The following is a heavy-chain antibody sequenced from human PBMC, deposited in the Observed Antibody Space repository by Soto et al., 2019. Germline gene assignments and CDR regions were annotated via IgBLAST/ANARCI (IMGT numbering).Heavy chain of an antibody. J-gene: IGHJ4*02. CDR3: AKARCSSATCYVPDY. CDR1: GFIFSSYT. D-gene: IGHD2-2*01. CDR2: ISGSGGSP. Sequence: EVQLLQSGGGLVQPGESLRLSCAASGFIFSSYTMSWVRQAPGKGLEWVSVISGSGGSPYHADSVQGRFTISRDNPKHTLYLQMNSLRAEDTAIYYCAKARCSSATCYVPDYWGQGTLVTVSS. V-gene: IGHV3-23*01.